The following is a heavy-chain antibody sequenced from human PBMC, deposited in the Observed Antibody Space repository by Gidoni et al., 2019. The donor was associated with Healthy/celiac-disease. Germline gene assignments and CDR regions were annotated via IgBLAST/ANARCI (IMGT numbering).Heavy chain of an antibody. CDR3: ARGGGSDSIDY. CDR1: GGSISSYY. D-gene: IGHD6-19*01. Sequence: QVQLQESGSGLVKPSEPLSLTCTVSGGSISSYYWSWIRQPPGKGLEWIGYIYYSGSTNYNPSLKSRVTISVDTSKNQFSLKLSSVTAADTAVYYCARGGGSDSIDYWGQGTLVTVSS. J-gene: IGHJ4*02. V-gene: IGHV4-59*01. CDR2: IYYSGST.